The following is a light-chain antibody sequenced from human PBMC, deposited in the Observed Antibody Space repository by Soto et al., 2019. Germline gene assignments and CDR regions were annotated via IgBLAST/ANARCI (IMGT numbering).Light chain of an antibody. Sequence: QSALTQPPSASGSPGQSITISCTGTSSDIGGYKYVSWYQQYPGKAPKLMIYEGSKRPSGVSNRFSGSKSGNTASLTISGLQAEDEADYYCSSFSSSTTLYVFGTGTKVTVL. V-gene: IGLV2-14*01. CDR1: SSDIGGYKY. J-gene: IGLJ1*01. CDR2: EGS. CDR3: SSFSSSTTLYV.